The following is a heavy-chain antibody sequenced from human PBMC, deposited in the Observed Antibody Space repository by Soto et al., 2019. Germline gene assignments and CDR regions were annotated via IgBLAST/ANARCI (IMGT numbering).Heavy chain of an antibody. V-gene: IGHV4-4*02. Sequence: QVQLQESGPGLVKPSGTLSLTCAVSGGSISSSNWWSWVRQPPGKGLEWIGEIYHSGSTNYNPSLKSRITISVNKAKDQFSLKLGSGTAADTAVYFCGRDGGITMVRGVYYYYGMDVWGQGTTVTVSS. D-gene: IGHD3-10*01. CDR1: GGSISSSNW. CDR2: IYHSGST. J-gene: IGHJ6*02. CDR3: GRDGGITMVRGVYYYYGMDV.